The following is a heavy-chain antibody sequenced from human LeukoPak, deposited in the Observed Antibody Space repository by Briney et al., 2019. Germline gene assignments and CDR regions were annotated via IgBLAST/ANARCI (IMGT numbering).Heavy chain of an antibody. D-gene: IGHD3-10*01. CDR1: GGSISVDNYQ. Sequence: SQTLSLTCTLSGGSISVDNYQGSCIRQPPGKGLEWIGYINYSGSTYYHPSLKSRVTISVDTSKNHFSLRLRSVTAADTAVYYCARYGSGRTWFDPWGQGTLVTVSS. J-gene: IGHJ5*02. CDR3: ARYGSGRTWFDP. V-gene: IGHV4-30-4*01. CDR2: INYSGST.